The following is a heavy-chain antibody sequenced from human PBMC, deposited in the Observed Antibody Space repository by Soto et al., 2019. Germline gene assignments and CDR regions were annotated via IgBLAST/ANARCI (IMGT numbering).Heavy chain of an antibody. J-gene: IGHJ4*02. V-gene: IGHV3-23*01. CDR2: ISGSGGST. CDR3: AYSSTPFDS. CDR1: GFTFSSYA. Sequence: EVQLLESGGGLVQPGGSLRLSCAASGFTFSSYAMSWVRQAPGKGLEWVSAISGSGGSTYYADSVKGRFTISRDNSKNMLYQKMSSLRAEDTAVYYCAYSSTPFDSWGQGTLVTVSS. D-gene: IGHD6-13*01.